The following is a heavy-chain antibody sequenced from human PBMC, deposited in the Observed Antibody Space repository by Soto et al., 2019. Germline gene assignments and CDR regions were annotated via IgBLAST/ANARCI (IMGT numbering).Heavy chain of an antibody. CDR1: GFTVSGHY. V-gene: IGHV3-66*01. Sequence: ELQLVESGGGLVQPGGSLRLSCAASGFTVSGHYVNWVRQAPVKGLEWVAVIFAGGTTYSADSVEGRFTISRDISKNTVSLEMNSLRVEDTAVYYCAGDSTDGDFVDAFDVWGQGTMVTVSS. CDR2: IFAGGTT. J-gene: IGHJ3*01. D-gene: IGHD4-17*01. CDR3: AGDSTDGDFVDAFDV.